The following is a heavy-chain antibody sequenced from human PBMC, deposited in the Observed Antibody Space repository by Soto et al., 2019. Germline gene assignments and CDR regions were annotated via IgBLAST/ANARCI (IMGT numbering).Heavy chain of an antibody. CDR3: ARGVSTMVRGVILYYYYYYGMDV. V-gene: IGHV4-39*01. J-gene: IGHJ6*02. Sequence: SETLSLTCTASGGSISSSSYYWGWIRQPPGKGLEWIGSIYYSGSTYYNPSLKSRVTISVDTSKNQFSLKLSSVTAADTAVYYCARGVSTMVRGVILYYYYYYGMDVWGQGTTVTVSS. D-gene: IGHD3-10*01. CDR2: IYYSGST. CDR1: GGSISSSSYY.